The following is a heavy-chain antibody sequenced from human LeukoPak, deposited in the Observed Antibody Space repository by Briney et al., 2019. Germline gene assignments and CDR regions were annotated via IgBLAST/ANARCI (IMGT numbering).Heavy chain of an antibody. Sequence: GESLKISCKASGYSFKDYWIGWVRQMPGKGPELMGLIFPDDSVTKYSPSFQGQVTITVDKSISTAYVQWNSLKASDTAIYYCAKYGIYGCGSTKCYTSYYYYGMDVWGQGTTVTVSS. CDR2: IFPDDSVT. J-gene: IGHJ6*02. CDR3: AKYGIYGCGSTKCYTSYYYYGMDV. CDR1: GYSFKDYW. V-gene: IGHV5-51*01. D-gene: IGHD2-2*02.